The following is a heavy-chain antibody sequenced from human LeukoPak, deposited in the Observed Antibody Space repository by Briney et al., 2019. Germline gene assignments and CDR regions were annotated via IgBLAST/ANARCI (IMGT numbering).Heavy chain of an antibody. Sequence: SETLSLTCAVYGGSFSGYYWSWIRQPSGKGLEWIAEINHRGSTNYSPSLKSRVTISVDTSRNQFSLKLSSVTAADTAVYYCVRTRTENYYDSSGDYFPLDYWGQGTLVTVSS. CDR2: INHRGST. D-gene: IGHD3-22*01. CDR3: VRTRTENYYDSSGDYFPLDY. V-gene: IGHV4-34*01. J-gene: IGHJ4*02. CDR1: GGSFSGYY.